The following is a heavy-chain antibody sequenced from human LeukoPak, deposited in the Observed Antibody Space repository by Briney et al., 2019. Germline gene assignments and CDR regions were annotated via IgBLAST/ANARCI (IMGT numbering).Heavy chain of an antibody. CDR3: ASSGAAGNAFDM. V-gene: IGHV4-4*07. CDR1: GGSISSYY. J-gene: IGHJ3*02. Sequence: PSETLSLTCTAPGGSISSYYWSWIRQPAGKGLEWIGRIYTSGSTNYNPSLNSRVTMSGDTSKKQFSLVLSSVTAAGMAVDYCASSGAAGNAFDMWGQGTMVTVSS. D-gene: IGHD6-13*01. CDR2: IYTSGST.